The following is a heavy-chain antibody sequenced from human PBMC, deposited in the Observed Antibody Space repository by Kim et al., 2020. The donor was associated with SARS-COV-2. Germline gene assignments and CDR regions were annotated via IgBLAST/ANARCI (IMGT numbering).Heavy chain of an antibody. D-gene: IGHD2-2*01. CDR1: GYTFTSSA. CDR2: IVVYSGNT. V-gene: IGHV1-58*01. CDR3: AADPLWLLSYFCYGVDV. J-gene: IGHJ6*02. Sequence: SVKVSCKASGYTFTSSAVQWVRQAPGQRLEWMGWIVVYSGNTNYAQKFQERVTITRDMSTSTAYMELSSLRSEDTAVYYCAADPLWLLSYFCYGVDVRGQGTPGTRSS.